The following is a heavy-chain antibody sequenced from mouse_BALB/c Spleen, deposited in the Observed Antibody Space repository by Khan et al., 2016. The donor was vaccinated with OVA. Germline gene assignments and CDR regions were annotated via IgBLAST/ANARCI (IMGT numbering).Heavy chain of an antibody. V-gene: IGHV1-77*01. CDR1: GYTFTDYY. D-gene: IGHD1-2*01. Sequence: VQLQESGAELARPGASVKLSCKASGYTFTDYYIHWVKQRTGQGLEWIGEISPGSGDTYYNERFKGKATLTADTSSSTAYMQLSSLTSEASAVYFCARRSYFGYTFAYWGQGTLVTVSA. CDR3: ARRSYFGYTFAY. J-gene: IGHJ3*01. CDR2: ISPGSGDT.